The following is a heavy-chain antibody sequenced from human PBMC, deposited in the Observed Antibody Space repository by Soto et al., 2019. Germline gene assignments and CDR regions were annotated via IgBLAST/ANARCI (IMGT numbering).Heavy chain of an antibody. CDR1: GGSIRSYY. CDR2: IYYSGST. V-gene: IGHV4-59*08. CDR3: GRRYGGAFDI. Sequence: SETLSLTCTVSGGSIRSYYWSWIRQPPGKGLEWIGYIYYSGSTNYNPSLKSRVTISVDTSKNQFSLKLSSVTAADTAVYYCGRRYGGAFDIWGQGTMVTVSS. D-gene: IGHD4-17*01. J-gene: IGHJ3*02.